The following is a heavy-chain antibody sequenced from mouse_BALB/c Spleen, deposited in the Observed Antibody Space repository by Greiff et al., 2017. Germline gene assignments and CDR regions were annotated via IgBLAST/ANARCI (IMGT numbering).Heavy chain of an antibody. V-gene: IGHV1-4*01. D-gene: IGHD2-12*01. CDR3: ARYRDPSYYFDY. J-gene: IGHJ2*01. CDR2: INPSSGYT. Sequence: QVQLQQSGAELARPGASVKMSCKASGYTFTSYTMHWVKQRPGQGLEWIGYINPSSGYTNYNQKFKDKATLTADKSSSTAYMQLSSLTSEDSAVYYCARYRDPSYYFDYWGQGTTLTVSS. CDR1: GYTFTSYT.